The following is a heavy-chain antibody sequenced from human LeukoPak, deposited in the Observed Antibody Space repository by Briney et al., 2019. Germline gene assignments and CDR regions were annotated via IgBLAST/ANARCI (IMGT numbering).Heavy chain of an antibody. CDR1: RDSISSSSYY. CDR2: IYYSGST. J-gene: IGHJ4*02. V-gene: IGHV4-39*01. Sequence: DPSETLSLTCTGSRDSISSSSYYWGWIRQPPGKGLEWIGTIYYSGSTYYNPSPKTRVTISVDTSKNQFSLKLSSVTAADTAVYYCARQVNIVGTFDCWGQGTLVTVSS. D-gene: IGHD5-12*01. CDR3: ARQVNIVGTFDC.